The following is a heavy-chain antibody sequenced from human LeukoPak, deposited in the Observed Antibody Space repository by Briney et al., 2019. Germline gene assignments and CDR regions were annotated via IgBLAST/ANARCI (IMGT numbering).Heavy chain of an antibody. J-gene: IGHJ4*02. CDR2: IYPDDSDA. Sequence: GESLKISCKGSGYSFTSYWIGWVRQMPGKGLEWMGIIYPDDSDAKYNPSFQGQVTISADKSISTAYLQWSSLKASDTAMYYCARRRSGSNLDYWGQGTLVTVSS. V-gene: IGHV5-51*01. D-gene: IGHD6-13*01. CDR1: GYSFTSYW. CDR3: ARRRSGSNLDY.